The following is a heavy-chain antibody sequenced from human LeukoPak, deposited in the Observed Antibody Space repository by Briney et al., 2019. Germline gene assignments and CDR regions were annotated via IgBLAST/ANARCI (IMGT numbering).Heavy chain of an antibody. CDR2: INHSGST. D-gene: IGHD3-16*02. CDR1: SGSFSGYY. Sequence: SETLSLTCAVYSGSFSGYYWSWIRQPPGKGLEWIGEINHSGSTNYNPSLKSRVTISVDTSKNQFSLKLSSVTAADTAVYYCAREGSYYDYVWGSYRSMHYYFDYWGQGTLVTVSS. J-gene: IGHJ4*02. CDR3: AREGSYYDYVWGSYRSMHYYFDY. V-gene: IGHV4-34*01.